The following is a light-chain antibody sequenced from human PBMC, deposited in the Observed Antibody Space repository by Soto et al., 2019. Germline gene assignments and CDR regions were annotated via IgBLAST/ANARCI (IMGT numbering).Light chain of an antibody. CDR2: KVS. CDR1: QSLVYCNGNTY. CDR3: LQGTHWPPT. J-gene: IGKJ1*01. V-gene: IGKV2-30*01. Sequence: DVVMTQSPLSLPVTLGQPASISCRSSQSLVYCNGNTYLHWFQQRPGQSPRRLIYKVSNRDSGVPDRFSGSGSGTDFTLRINRVEAEDVGVYYCLQGTHWPPTFGQGTKVEI.